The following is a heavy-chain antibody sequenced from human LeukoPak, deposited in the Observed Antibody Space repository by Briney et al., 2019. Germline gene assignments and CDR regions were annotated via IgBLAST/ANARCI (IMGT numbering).Heavy chain of an antibody. V-gene: IGHV3-15*01. CDR3: ATEGSYCSGGRCYRYFDF. CDR2: IKTKIDGETT. CDR1: GFTFSNAW. Sequence: PGGFLRLSCAVSGFTFSNAWMNWVRQAPGKGLEWVGRIKTKIDGETTDYGAPMKGRFTISRDDSKNTLYVEVKSLKTEDTAVYYCATEGSYCSGGRCYRYFDFWGQGTLVTVSS. D-gene: IGHD2-15*01. J-gene: IGHJ4*02.